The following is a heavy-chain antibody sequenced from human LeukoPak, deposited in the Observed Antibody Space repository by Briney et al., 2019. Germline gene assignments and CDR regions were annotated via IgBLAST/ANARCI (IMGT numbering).Heavy chain of an antibody. D-gene: IGHD5-24*01. Sequence: GESLKISCKGSGYSFTSYWIAWVRQMPGKGLEWMGIIYPGDSDTRYSPSFQGLVTISADKSSSTAYLQWSSLKASDTAMYYCARHPEMATIFSYQYWGQGTLVTVSS. CDR3: ARHPEMATIFSYQY. J-gene: IGHJ4*02. V-gene: IGHV5-51*01. CDR1: GYSFTSYW. CDR2: IYPGDSDT.